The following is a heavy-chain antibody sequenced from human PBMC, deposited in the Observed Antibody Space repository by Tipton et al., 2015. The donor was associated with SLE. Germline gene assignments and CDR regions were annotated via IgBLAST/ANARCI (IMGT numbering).Heavy chain of an antibody. CDR2: IYYSGST. CDR3: ARSGNRYYMDV. CDR1: GGSISSGGYY. J-gene: IGHJ6*03. D-gene: IGHD1-14*01. V-gene: IGHV4-31*03. Sequence: TLSLTCTVSGGSISSGGYYWSWIRQHPGKGLEWIGYIYYSGSTYYNPSLKSRVTISVDTSKNQFSLKLSSVTAADTAVYYCARSGNRYYMDVWGKGTTVTVSS.